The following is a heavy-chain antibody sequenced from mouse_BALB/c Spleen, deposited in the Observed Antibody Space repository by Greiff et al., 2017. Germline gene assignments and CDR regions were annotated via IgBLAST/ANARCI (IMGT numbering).Heavy chain of an antibody. CDR3: ARSTNGIDY. J-gene: IGHJ2*01. CDR1: GYTFTSYW. CDR2: IDPSDSET. V-gene: IGHV1-69*02. Sequence: VQLQQPGAELVKPGAPVKLSCKASGYTFTSYWMNWVKQRPGRGLEWIGRIDPSDSETHYNQKFKDKATLTVDKSSSTAYIQLSSLTSEDSAVYYCARSTNGIDYWGQGTTLTVSS.